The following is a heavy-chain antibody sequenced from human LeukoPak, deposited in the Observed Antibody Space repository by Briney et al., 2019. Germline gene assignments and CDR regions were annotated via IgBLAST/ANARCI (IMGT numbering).Heavy chain of an antibody. D-gene: IGHD6-19*01. CDR1: GFTFSSYA. CDR3: AKSSGWPNWFDP. V-gene: IGHV3-23*01. Sequence: PGGSLRLSXAASGFTFSSYAMSWVRQAPGKGLEWVSAISGSGGSTYYADSVKGRFTISRDDSKNTLYLQMNSLRAEDTAVYYCAKSSGWPNWFDPWGQVTLVTVSS. J-gene: IGHJ5*02. CDR2: ISGSGGST.